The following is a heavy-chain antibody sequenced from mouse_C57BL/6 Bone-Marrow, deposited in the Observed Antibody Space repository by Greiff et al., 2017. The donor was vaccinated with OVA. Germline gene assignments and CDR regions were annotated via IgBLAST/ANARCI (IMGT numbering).Heavy chain of an antibody. D-gene: IGHD2-9*01. J-gene: IGHJ2*01. CDR3: ARVRTYYGNDVKDYCDY. CDR2: IYPRSGNT. V-gene: IGHV1-81*01. CDR1: GYTFTSDG. Sequence: QVQLQQSGAELARPGASVKLSCKASGYTFTSDGISWVKQRPGQGLEWIGEIYPRSGNTYYNEKFTGTATLTADKSSSTAYMELRSLTSEDSAVYYCARVRTYYGNDVKDYCDYWGQGTTLTVSA.